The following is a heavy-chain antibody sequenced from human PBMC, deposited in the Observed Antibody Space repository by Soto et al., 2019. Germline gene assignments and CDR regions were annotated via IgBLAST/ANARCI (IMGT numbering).Heavy chain of an antibody. CDR3: VKGATGGPRGYFDL. Sequence: QVQLVESGGGVVQPGRSLRLSCAASGFTFNTYGMHWVRQAPGKGLEWVAVTSYDGSNKYYADSVKGRFTISRDNAKNALYVERNSLRVEDTAVYYCVKGATGGPRGYFDLWGRGTLVTVSS. V-gene: IGHV3-30*18. CDR1: GFTFNTYG. CDR2: TSYDGSNK. J-gene: IGHJ2*01. D-gene: IGHD3-16*01.